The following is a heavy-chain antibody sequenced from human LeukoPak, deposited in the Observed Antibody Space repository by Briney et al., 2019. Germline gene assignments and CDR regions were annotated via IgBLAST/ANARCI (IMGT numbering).Heavy chain of an antibody. CDR3: ARDPHIYCGGDCYSDY. CDR1: GFTFSRYS. Sequence: GGSLRLSCAASGFTFSRYSMNWVRQAPGKGLEWASTINWSGGSTRYADSVKGRFTISRDNAKNSLYLQMNSLRAEDTALYYCARDPHIYCGGDCYSDYWGQGTLVTVSS. J-gene: IGHJ4*02. V-gene: IGHV3-20*04. CDR2: INWSGGST. D-gene: IGHD2-21*02.